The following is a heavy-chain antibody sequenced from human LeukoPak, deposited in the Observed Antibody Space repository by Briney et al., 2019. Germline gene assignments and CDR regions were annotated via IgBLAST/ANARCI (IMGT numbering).Heavy chain of an antibody. CDR1: GFTVSSNY. D-gene: IGHD4-17*01. J-gene: IGHJ4*02. CDR3: ILTTVTTSVEY. V-gene: IGHV3-53*01. Sequence: GGSLRLSCAASGFTVSSNYMNWVRQAPGKGLEWVSVIYNGVSMHYADSVKGRFTISSDNSKNTVYLQMNSLRAEDTAVYYCILTTVTTSVEYWGQGTLVTVSS. CDR2: IYNGVSM.